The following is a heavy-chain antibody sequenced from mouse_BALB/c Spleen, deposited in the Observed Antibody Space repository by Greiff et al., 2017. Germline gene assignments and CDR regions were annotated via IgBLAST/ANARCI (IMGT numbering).Heavy chain of an antibody. Sequence: VKLMESGAELARPGASVKLSCKASGYTFTSYWMQWVKQRPGQGLEWIGAIYPGDGDTRYTQKFKGKATLTADKSSSTAYMQLSSLASEDSAVYYCARRGGSSYYYAMDYWGQGTSVTVSS. V-gene: IGHV1-87*01. CDR3: ARRGGSSYYYAMDY. CDR1: GYTFTSYW. D-gene: IGHD1-1*01. CDR2: IYPGDGDT. J-gene: IGHJ4*01.